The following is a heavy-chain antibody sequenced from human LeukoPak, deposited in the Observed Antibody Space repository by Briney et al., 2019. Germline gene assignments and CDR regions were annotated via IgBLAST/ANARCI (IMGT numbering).Heavy chain of an antibody. Sequence: KPSETLSLTCTVSGGSISSHYWSWIRQPPGKGLEWIGEINHSGSTNYNPSLKSRVTISVDTSKNRFSLKLSSVTAADTAVYYCARGPRYDSSGYFGTDLPRAHDYWGQGTLVTVSS. D-gene: IGHD3-22*01. J-gene: IGHJ4*02. CDR2: INHSGST. CDR3: ARGPRYDSSGYFGTDLPRAHDY. V-gene: IGHV4-34*01. CDR1: GGSISSHY.